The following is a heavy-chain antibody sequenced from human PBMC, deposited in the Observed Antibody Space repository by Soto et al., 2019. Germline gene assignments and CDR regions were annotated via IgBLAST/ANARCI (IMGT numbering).Heavy chain of an antibody. V-gene: IGHV3-48*01. CDR2: ISSSSSTI. CDR3: ARDKGRSPLDY. CDR1: GFTFSSYS. D-gene: IGHD2-15*01. J-gene: IGHJ4*02. Sequence: EVQLVESGGGLVQPGGSLSLSCAASGFTFSSYSMNWVRQAPGKGLEWVSYISSSSSTIYYADSVKGRFTTSRDNAKNSLYLQMNSLRAEDTAVYYCARDKGRSPLDYWGQGTLVTVSS.